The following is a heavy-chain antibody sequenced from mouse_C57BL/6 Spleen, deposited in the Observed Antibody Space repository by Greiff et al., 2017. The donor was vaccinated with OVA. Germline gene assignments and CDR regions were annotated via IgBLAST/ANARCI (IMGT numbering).Heavy chain of an antibody. CDR2: INPSNGGT. J-gene: IGHJ1*03. CDR1: GYTFTSYW. CDR3: ARYTYHITGYFDV. Sequence: VQLQQSGTELVKPGASVKLSCKASGYTFTSYWMHWVKQRPGQGLEWIGNINPSNGGTNYNEKFKSKATLTVDKSSSTAYMQLSSLTSEDSAVYYCARYTYHITGYFDVWGTGTTVTVSS. D-gene: IGHD5-1-1*01. V-gene: IGHV1-53*01.